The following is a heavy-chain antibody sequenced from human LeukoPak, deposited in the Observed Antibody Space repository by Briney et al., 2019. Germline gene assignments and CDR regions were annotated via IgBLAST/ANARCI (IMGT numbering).Heavy chain of an antibody. CDR1: GFTFSSYS. CDR3: ARDSGYSSSSDAFDI. CDR2: ISSSSSTI. D-gene: IGHD6-13*01. Sequence: PGGSLRLSCAASGFTFSSYSMNWVRQAPGKGLEWVSYISSSSSTIYYADSVKGRFTISRDNAKNSLYLQMNSLRAEDTAVYYCARDSGYSSSSDAFDIWGQGTMVTVSS. J-gene: IGHJ3*02. V-gene: IGHV3-48*04.